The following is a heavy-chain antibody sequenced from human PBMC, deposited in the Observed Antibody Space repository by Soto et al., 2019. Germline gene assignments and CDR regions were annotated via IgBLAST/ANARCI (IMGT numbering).Heavy chain of an antibody. J-gene: IGHJ4*02. V-gene: IGHV1-24*01. CDR1: GYTLTELS. CDR2: FDPEDGET. Sequence: GASVKVSCKVSGYTLTELSMHWVRQAPGKGLEWMGGFDPEDGETIYAQKFQGRVTMTKDTSTDTAYMELSSLRSEDTAVYYCATAVVVVTAIPDYFDYWGQGTLVTVSS. CDR3: ATAVVVVTAIPDYFDY. D-gene: IGHD2-21*02.